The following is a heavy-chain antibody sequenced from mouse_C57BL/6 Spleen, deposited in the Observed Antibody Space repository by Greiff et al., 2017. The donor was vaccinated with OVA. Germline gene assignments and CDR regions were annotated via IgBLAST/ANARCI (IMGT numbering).Heavy chain of an antibody. CDR2: IRLKSDNYAT. CDR3: TAITTVVADYAMDY. Sequence: EVKLVESGGGLVQPGGSMKLSCVASGFTFSNYWMNWVRQSPEKGLEWVAQIRLKSDNYATHYAESVKGRFTISRDDSKSSVYLQMNNLRAEDTGIYYCTAITTVVADYAMDYWGQGTSVTVSS. V-gene: IGHV6-3*01. D-gene: IGHD1-1*01. J-gene: IGHJ4*01. CDR1: GFTFSNYW.